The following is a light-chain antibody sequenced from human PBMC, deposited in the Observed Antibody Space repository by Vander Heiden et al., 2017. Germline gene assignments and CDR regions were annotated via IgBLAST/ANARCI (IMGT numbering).Light chain of an antibody. Sequence: DIQMTQSPSTLSASVGDRVTITCRASQSISSWLAWYQQKPGKAPKLLIYDASSLESGVPSRFSGSGSGTEFTLTISSLQPDDFATYYCQQDNSSTETFGQGTKVEIK. CDR3: QQDNSSTET. V-gene: IGKV1-5*01. CDR1: QSISSW. J-gene: IGKJ1*01. CDR2: DAS.